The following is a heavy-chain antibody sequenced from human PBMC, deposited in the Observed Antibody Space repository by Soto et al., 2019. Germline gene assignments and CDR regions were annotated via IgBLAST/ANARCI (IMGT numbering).Heavy chain of an antibody. CDR3: ARQGFGPLHGLVDV. CDR2: VHHSWGS. J-gene: IGHJ6*02. D-gene: IGHD3-10*01. CDR1: GGSISSYY. V-gene: IGHV4-59*08. Sequence: QVQLQESGPGLVKPSETLSLSCTVSGGSISSYYWSWFRQSPGKRMEWIGYVHHSWGSSYNPSLQSRVAISLDTAKSQFSLTVTSVTATDTAVYYCARQGFGPLHGLVDVWGQGNTVTVSS.